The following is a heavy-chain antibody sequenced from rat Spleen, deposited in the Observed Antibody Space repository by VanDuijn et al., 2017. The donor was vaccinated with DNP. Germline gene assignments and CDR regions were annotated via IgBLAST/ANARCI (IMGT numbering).Heavy chain of an antibody. Sequence: VQLKESGPGLVQSSQTLSLTCTVSGFSLTTNGVSWVRQPPGKGLEWIAAISSGGNTYYNSALISRLTISRDTSKSQVFLGMNSLQTENTAMYFCTREREPKNNPYYFDFWGQGVMVTVSS. CDR2: ISSGGNT. V-gene: IGHV2S12*01. CDR3: TREREPKNNPYYFDF. D-gene: IGHD1-10*01. J-gene: IGHJ2*01. CDR1: GFSLTTNG.